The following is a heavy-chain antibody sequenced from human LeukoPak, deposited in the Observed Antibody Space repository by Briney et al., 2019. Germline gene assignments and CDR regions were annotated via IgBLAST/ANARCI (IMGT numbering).Heavy chain of an antibody. J-gene: IGHJ4*02. V-gene: IGHV3-30-3*01. Sequence: GWSLRLSCAASGFTFSSYAMHWVRQAPGKGLEWGAVISYDGSNKYYADSVKGRFTISRDNSKNTLYLKMNSLRAEDTAVYYCARSKVVVAAVDYWGQGTLVTVSS. D-gene: IGHD2-15*01. CDR2: ISYDGSNK. CDR1: GFTFSSYA. CDR3: ARSKVVVAAVDY.